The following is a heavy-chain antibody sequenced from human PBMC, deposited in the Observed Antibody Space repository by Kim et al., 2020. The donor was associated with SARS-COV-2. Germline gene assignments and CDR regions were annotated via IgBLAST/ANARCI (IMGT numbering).Heavy chain of an antibody. D-gene: IGHD3-10*01. CDR3: ARANSGSYSHGLLDY. J-gene: IGHJ4*02. CDR2: INYSGST. V-gene: IGHV4-59*01. CDR1: GGSISSYY. Sequence: SETLSLTCTVSGGSISSYYWSWIRQPPGKGLEWIGYINYSGSTNYNPSLKSRVTISVDTSKNQFSLKLSSVTAADTAVYYCARANSGSYSHGLLDYCGQRTLVTV.